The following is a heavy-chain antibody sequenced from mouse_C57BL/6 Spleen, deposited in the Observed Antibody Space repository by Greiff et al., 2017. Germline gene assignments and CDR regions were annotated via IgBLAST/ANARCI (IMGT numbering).Heavy chain of an antibody. Sequence: QVQLKESGPELVKPGASVKLSCKASGYTFTSYDINWVKQRPGQGLEWIGWIYPRAGSTKYNEKFKGKATLTVDTSSSTAYMELHSLTSEDSAVYFCARGGLGYFDYWGQGTTLTVSS. D-gene: IGHD4-1*01. CDR1: GYTFTSYD. CDR2: IYPRAGST. CDR3: ARGGLGYFDY. J-gene: IGHJ2*01. V-gene: IGHV1-85*01.